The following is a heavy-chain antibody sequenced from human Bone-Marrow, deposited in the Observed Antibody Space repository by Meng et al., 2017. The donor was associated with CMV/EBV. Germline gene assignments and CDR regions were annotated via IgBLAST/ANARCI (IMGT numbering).Heavy chain of an antibody. J-gene: IGHJ5*02. CDR2: ISWNSGSI. CDR3: AKGGGDYGDYVSDSWFAP. D-gene: IGHD4-17*01. CDR1: GFTFDDYA. Sequence: GGSLRLSCAASGFTFDDYAMHWVRQAPGKGLEWVSGISWNSGSIGYADSVKGRFTISRDNAKNSLYLQMNSLRAEDMALYYCAKGGGDYGDYVSDSWFAPWGPGNLVTVSS. V-gene: IGHV3-9*03.